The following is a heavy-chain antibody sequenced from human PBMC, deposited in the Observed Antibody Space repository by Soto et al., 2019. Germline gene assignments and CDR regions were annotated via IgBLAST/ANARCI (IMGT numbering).Heavy chain of an antibody. D-gene: IGHD2-2*02. V-gene: IGHV1-69*13. CDR3: ARAWADDIVVVPAAIRPSGMDV. CDR2: IIPIFGTA. CDR1: GGTFSSYA. Sequence: ASVKVSCKASGGTFSSYAISWVRQAPGQGLEWMGGIIPIFGTANYAQKFQGRVTITADESTSTAYMELSSLRSEDTAVYYCARAWADDIVVVPAAIRPSGMDVWGQGTTVTVS. J-gene: IGHJ6*02.